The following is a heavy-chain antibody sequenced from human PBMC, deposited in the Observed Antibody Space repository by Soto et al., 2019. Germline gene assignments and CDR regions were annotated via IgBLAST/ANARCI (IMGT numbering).Heavy chain of an antibody. CDR1: GFTFRSYA. Sequence: GGSLRLSCAASGFTFRSYALAWVRQPPGKGLEWVSTINDSGGTTYYADSVRGRFTVSRDNSKNTLYLQLSSLRADDTAVYYCARGVYYYSAGYHPFYRWGQGTLVTVSS. CDR2: INDSGGTT. CDR3: ARGVYYYSAGYHPFYR. V-gene: IGHV3-23*01. J-gene: IGHJ5*02. D-gene: IGHD3-22*01.